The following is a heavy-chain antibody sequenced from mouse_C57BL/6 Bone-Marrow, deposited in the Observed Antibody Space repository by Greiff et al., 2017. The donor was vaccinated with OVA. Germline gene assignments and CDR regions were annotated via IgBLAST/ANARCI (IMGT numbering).Heavy chain of an antibody. CDR2: IYPGSGST. V-gene: IGHV1-55*01. D-gene: IGHD1-1*01. Sequence: VQLQQPGAELVKPGASVKMSCKASGYTFTSYWITWVKQRPGQGLEWIGDIYPGSGSTNYNEKFKSKATLTVDTSSSKAYMQLSSLTSEDSAVYYCSLTTVVPYWYFDVWGTGTTVTVSS. CDR1: GYTFTSYW. CDR3: SLTTVVPYWYFDV. J-gene: IGHJ1*03.